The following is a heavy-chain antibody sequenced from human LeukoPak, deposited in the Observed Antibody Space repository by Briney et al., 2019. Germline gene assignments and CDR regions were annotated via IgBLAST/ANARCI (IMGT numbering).Heavy chain of an antibody. D-gene: IGHD2-15*01. CDR1: GYTFTSYG. Sequence: GASVKVSCKASGYTFTSYGISWVRQAPGQGLEWMGWISAYNGNTNYAQKLQGRVTMTTDTSTSTAYMELRSLRSDDTAVYYCAIYCSGGSCYDYYYYGMDVWGQGTLVTVSS. CDR2: ISAYNGNT. J-gene: IGHJ6*02. V-gene: IGHV1-18*01. CDR3: AIYCSGGSCYDYYYYGMDV.